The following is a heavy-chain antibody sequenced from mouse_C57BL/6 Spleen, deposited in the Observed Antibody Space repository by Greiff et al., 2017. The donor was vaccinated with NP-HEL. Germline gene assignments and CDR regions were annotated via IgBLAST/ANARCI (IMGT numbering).Heavy chain of an antibody. CDR1: GFTFSDAW. D-gene: IGHD2-4*01. CDR3: TRPLYYDYGDWYFDV. Sequence: EVQGVESGGGLVQPGGSMKLSCAASGFTFSDAWMDWVRQSPEKGLEWVAEIRNKANNHATYYAESVKGRFTISRDDSKSSVYLQMNSLRAEDTGIYYCTRPLYYDYGDWYFDVWGTGTTVTVSS. CDR2: IRNKANNHAT. J-gene: IGHJ1*03. V-gene: IGHV6-6*01.